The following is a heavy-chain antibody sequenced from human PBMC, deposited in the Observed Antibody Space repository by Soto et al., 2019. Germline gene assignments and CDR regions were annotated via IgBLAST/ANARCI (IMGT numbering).Heavy chain of an antibody. CDR2: IYYSGSA. CDR3: ARQSMVRGFPPLFFDY. CDR1: GGSISSSTYS. Sequence: KTSETLSLTCTVSGGSISSSTYSWGWTRQPPGRGLEWIGSIYYSGSAYYNPSLKSRVTMSVDTSKNQSSLKLSSVTAADTAVYYCARQSMVRGFPPLFFDYWGQGTLVTVSS. J-gene: IGHJ4*02. D-gene: IGHD3-10*01. V-gene: IGHV4-39*01.